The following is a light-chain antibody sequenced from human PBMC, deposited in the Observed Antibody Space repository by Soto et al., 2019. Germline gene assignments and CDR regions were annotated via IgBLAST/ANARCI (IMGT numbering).Light chain of an antibody. CDR3: SSFRSGGTRVL. J-gene: IGLJ2*01. V-gene: IGLV2-14*01. Sequence: SVLTQPASVSGSPGQSITISCTGTSSDIGGYNYVSWYQQYPGKAPNLIIYEVTNRPSGISYRFSGSKSGNTASLTISRLQVEDEADYYCSSFRSGGTRVLFGGGTQLTV. CDR1: SSDIGGYNY. CDR2: EVT.